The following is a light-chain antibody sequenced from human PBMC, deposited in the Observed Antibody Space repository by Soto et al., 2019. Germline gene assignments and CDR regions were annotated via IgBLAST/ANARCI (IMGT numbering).Light chain of an antibody. V-gene: IGLV2-14*01. J-gene: IGLJ1*01. CDR3: SSYTIISTPG. CDR2: EVS. CDR1: SSDVGGYNY. Sequence: QSVLTQPASVSGSPGQSITISCTGTSSDVGGYNYVSWYQQHPGKAPKLMIFEVSNRPSGVSNRFSGSKSGNTASLTISGLQAEDEADYYCSSYTIISTPGFGIGTKLTVL.